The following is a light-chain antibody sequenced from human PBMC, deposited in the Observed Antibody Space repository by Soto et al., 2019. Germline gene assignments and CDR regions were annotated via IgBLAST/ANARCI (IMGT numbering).Light chain of an antibody. CDR2: EVS. CDR1: KSDVGHYDY. CDR3: ASYTSRDTRV. V-gene: IGLV2-14*01. J-gene: IGLJ2*01. Sequence: QSALTQPASVSGSPGQSITISCTGTKSDVGHYDYVSWYQQHADKAPKVMIYEVSKRPSGISNRFSGSKSGNTTSLTISGLHAEDEADYYCASYTSRDTRVFGGGTKVTVL.